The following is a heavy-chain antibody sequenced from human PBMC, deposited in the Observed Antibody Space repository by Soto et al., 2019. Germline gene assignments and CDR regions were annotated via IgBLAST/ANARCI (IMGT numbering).Heavy chain of an antibody. V-gene: IGHV3-23*01. CDR2: ISGSGDTT. D-gene: IGHD2-8*01. CDR3: ANSFGVAFDV. J-gene: IGHJ3*01. Sequence: EVQLLESGGGLVQPGGSLRLSCAASGFTFSSFAMSWVRQAPGKGPEWVSGISGSGDTTYYADSMKGRFTISRDNSKNTLYLRMDSLRAEDTAVYYRANSFGVAFDVWGQGTMVTVSS. CDR1: GFTFSSFA.